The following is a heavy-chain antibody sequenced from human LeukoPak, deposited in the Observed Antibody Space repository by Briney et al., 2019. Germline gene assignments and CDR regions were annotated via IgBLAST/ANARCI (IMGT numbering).Heavy chain of an antibody. CDR3: ARGRRWLQN. Sequence: GSLRLSCAASGFTFSSYWMSWVRQAPGKGLEWIGEINHSGSTNYNPSLKSRVTISVDTSKNQFSLKLSSVTAADTAVYYCARGRRWLQNWGQGTLVTVSS. CDR2: INHSGST. D-gene: IGHD5-24*01. V-gene: IGHV4-34*01. J-gene: IGHJ4*02. CDR1: GFTFSSYW.